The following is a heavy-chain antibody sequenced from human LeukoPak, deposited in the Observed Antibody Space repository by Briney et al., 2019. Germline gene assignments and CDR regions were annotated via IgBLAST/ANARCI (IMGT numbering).Heavy chain of an antibody. CDR3: AKENPVSGRTKYYFDY. Sequence: PGGSLRLSCAASGFTFSSYSMSWVRQAPGKGLEWVSAISGSGGSTYYADSVKGRFTISRDNSKNTLYLQMNSLRAEDTAVYYCAKENPVSGRTKYYFDYWGQGTLVTVSS. D-gene: IGHD1-26*01. CDR1: GFTFSSYS. CDR2: ISGSGGST. J-gene: IGHJ4*02. V-gene: IGHV3-23*01.